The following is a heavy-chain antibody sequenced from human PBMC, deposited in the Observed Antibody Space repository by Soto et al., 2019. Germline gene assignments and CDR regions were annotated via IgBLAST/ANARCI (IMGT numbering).Heavy chain of an antibody. J-gene: IGHJ6*03. CDR2: IWYDGSNK. Sequence: QVQLVESGGGVVQPGRSLRLSCAASGFTFSSYDMHWVRQAPGKGLEWVAVIWYDGSNKYYADSVKGRFTISRDNSKNTLYLQMNSLRAEDTAVYYCARKRGYYYYYMDVWGKGTTVTVSS. D-gene: IGHD3-10*01. CDR3: ARKRGYYYYYMDV. CDR1: GFTFSSYD. V-gene: IGHV3-33*01.